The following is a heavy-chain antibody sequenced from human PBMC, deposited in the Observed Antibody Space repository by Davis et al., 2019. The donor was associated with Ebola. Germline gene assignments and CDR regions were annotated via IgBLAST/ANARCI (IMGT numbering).Heavy chain of an antibody. D-gene: IGHD3-3*01. CDR2: VSHSERER. V-gene: IGHV3-30*04. CDR3: VRAVFHEVLDY. J-gene: IGHJ4*02. Sequence: GESLKISCAASGFTFRNYAMHWVRQAPGKGLEWVAVVSHSERERFYADSVKGRFTISRDNSENTLYLQMSSLTVYDKAVYYCVRAVFHEVLDYWGQGTPVTVSS. CDR1: GFTFRNYA.